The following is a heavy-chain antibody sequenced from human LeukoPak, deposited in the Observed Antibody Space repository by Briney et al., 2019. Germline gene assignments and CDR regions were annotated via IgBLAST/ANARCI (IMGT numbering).Heavy chain of an antibody. V-gene: IGHV4-4*09. J-gene: IGHJ4*02. CDR2: IHASGPT. Sequence: SETLSLTCTVSGGSISTYYWSWIRRPPGKGLEWIAYIHASGPTKYNPSLRSRITISVDTSKNQFSLKLSSVTAADTAVYYCARHDAGIAARPFDNWGQGTLVTVSS. CDR3: ARHDAGIAARPFDN. CDR1: GGSISTYY. D-gene: IGHD6-6*01.